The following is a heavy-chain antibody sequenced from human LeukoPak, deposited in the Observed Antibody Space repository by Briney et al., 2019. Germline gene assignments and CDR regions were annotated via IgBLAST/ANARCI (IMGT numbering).Heavy chain of an antibody. CDR1: GYSFTSYW. V-gene: IGHV5-51*01. CDR2: IYPGDSDT. CDR3: ARHIIDSSGYPLGY. D-gene: IGHD3-22*01. Sequence: RGESLQISCKGSGYSFTSYWIGWVRRLPGKGLGWMGIIYPGDSDTRYSPSFQGQVTISADKSISTAYLQWSSLKASDTAMYYCARHIIDSSGYPLGYWGQGTLVTVSS. J-gene: IGHJ4*02.